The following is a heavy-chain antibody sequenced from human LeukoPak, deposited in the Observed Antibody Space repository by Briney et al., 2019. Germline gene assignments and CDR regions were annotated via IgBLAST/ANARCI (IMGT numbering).Heavy chain of an antibody. J-gene: IGHJ4*02. CDR3: ARVDILTGYYPGTFDY. Sequence: SETLSLTCTVSGGSISSYYWSWIRQPAGKGLEWIGRIYTSGSTNYNPSLKSRVTMSVDASKNQFSLKLNSVTAADTAVYYCARVDILTGYYPGTFDYWGQGTLVTVSS. V-gene: IGHV4-4*07. D-gene: IGHD3-9*01. CDR2: IYTSGST. CDR1: GGSISSYY.